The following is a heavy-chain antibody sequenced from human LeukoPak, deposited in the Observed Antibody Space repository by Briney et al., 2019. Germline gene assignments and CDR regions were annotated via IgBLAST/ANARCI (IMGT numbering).Heavy chain of an antibody. Sequence: GRSLRLSCTAYGFTFGDYAMSWVRQAPGKGLEWVGFIRSKAYGGTTEYAASVKGRFTISRDDSKSIAYLQMNSLKTEDTAVYYCTRVISRLTIFGVVIEGAVDYWGQGTLVTVSS. D-gene: IGHD3-3*01. V-gene: IGHV3-49*04. CDR2: IRSKAYGGTT. J-gene: IGHJ4*02. CDR3: TRVISRLTIFGVVIEGAVDY. CDR1: GFTFGDYA.